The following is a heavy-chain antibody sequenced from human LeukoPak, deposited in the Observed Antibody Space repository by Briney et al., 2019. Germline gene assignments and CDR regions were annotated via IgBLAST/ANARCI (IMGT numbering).Heavy chain of an antibody. CDR1: GFTFNYAW. Sequence: GGSLRLSCAASGFTFNYAWMSWVRQVPGKGLEWIGQTVSEIDGGTTDYAAPVKGRFTISRDDSKSTLYLQMNSLKIEDTAVYYCTTDEDWNYARKDVWGQGATVIVSS. CDR3: TTDEDWNYARKDV. V-gene: IGHV3-15*04. CDR2: TVSEIDGGTT. J-gene: IGHJ6*02. D-gene: IGHD1-7*01.